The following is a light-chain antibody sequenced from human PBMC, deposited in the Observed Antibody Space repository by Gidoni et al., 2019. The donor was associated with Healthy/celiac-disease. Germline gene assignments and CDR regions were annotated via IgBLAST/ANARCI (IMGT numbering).Light chain of an antibody. Sequence: DIQMTKPPSSLSASVGDRVTITCRASQSIRSYLNWYQLKPGNAPKLLIYAASSLQSGVPSRFIGSGSGTDFTLTISSLQPEEVATYYCQQSYSTPPYTFGQXTKLEIK. J-gene: IGKJ2*01. CDR3: QQSYSTPPYT. CDR1: QSIRSY. CDR2: AAS. V-gene: IGKV1-39*01.